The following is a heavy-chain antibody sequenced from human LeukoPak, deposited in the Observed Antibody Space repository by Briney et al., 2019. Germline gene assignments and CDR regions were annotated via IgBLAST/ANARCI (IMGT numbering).Heavy chain of an antibody. V-gene: IGHV3-9*01. CDR2: INWNSDKI. D-gene: IGHD3-22*01. Sequence: GRSLRFSCAASGFTFNDHAMYWVRQPPGKGLQWVSGINWNSDKIGYADSVKGRFTISRDDAKNSLFLQMNSLRAEDTALYYCARASYYYDTTGLGAVDIWGQGTRVTVSS. CDR1: GFTFNDHA. J-gene: IGHJ3*02. CDR3: ARASYYYDTTGLGAVDI.